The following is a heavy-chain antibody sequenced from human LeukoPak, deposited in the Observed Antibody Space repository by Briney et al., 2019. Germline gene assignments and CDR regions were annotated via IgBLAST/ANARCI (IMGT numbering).Heavy chain of an antibody. Sequence: GRSLRLSCAASGFTFSSYSMNWVRQAPGKGLEWVSGINWNGGSTGYTDSVKGRFTISRDNAKNSLFLQIHSLRAEDTALYHCARDVIRFFDWSPGAFDYWGQGTLVTVSS. CDR3: ARDVIRFFDWSPGAFDY. CDR1: GFTFSSYS. CDR2: INWNGGST. J-gene: IGHJ4*02. D-gene: IGHD3-9*01. V-gene: IGHV3-20*01.